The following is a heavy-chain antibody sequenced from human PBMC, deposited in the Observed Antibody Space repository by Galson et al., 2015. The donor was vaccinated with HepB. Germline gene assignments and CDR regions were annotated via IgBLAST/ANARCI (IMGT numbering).Heavy chain of an antibody. D-gene: IGHD3-3*02. CDR3: SRAAFSHGALDL. V-gene: IGHV1-18*01. CDR1: GFTFSNYG. Sequence: SLRLSCTASGFTFSNYGVHWVRQAPGKGLEWMGCISTYNGAKHYAQTLKATVTITRDTSANTAYLEMRSLRPDDTAVYFCSRAAFSHGALDLWGQGTVIIVSS. J-gene: IGHJ3*01. CDR2: ISTYNGAK.